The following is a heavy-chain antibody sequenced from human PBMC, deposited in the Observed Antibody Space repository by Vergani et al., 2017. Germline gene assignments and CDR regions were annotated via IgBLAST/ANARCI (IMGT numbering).Heavy chain of an antibody. CDR3: ASPDQSGSYDLTL. J-gene: IGHJ4*02. CDR2: INPNSGGT. V-gene: IGHV1-2*02. D-gene: IGHD1-26*01. CDR1: GYTFTGYY. Sequence: QVQLVQSGAEVKKPGASVKVSCKASGYTFTGYYMHWVRQAPGQGLEWMGWINPNSGGTNYAQKFQGRVTITADKSTSTAYMELSSLRSEDTAVYYCASPDQSGSYDLTLWGQGTLVTVSS.